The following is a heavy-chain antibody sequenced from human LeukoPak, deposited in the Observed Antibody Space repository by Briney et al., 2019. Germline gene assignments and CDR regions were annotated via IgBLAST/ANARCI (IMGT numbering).Heavy chain of an antibody. CDR2: IKQDGSEK. Sequence: GGSLRLSCAASGFTFSSFRMSWVRQAPGKGLEWVANIKQDGSEKYYVDSVKGRFTISRDTAKNSLYLQMNSLRAEDTAVYYCARDVAVAGTANYYYYYGMDVWGKGTTVTVSS. CDR3: ARDVAVAGTANYYYYYGMDV. D-gene: IGHD6-19*01. V-gene: IGHV3-7*03. J-gene: IGHJ6*04. CDR1: GFTFSSFR.